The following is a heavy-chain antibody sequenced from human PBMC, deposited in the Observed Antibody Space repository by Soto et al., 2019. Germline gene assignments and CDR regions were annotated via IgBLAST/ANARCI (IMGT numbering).Heavy chain of an antibody. CDR1: GFTFSSYS. V-gene: IGHV3-21*01. Sequence: EVQLVESGGGLVKPGGSLRLSCAASGFTFSSYSMNWVRQAPGKGLEWVSSISSSSSYIYYADSVKGRFTISRDNAKNSLYLQMNSLRAEDTAVYYCARDLVTFYGMDVWGQGTMVTVSS. CDR2: ISSSSSYI. J-gene: IGHJ6*02. CDR3: ARDLVTFYGMDV. D-gene: IGHD3-9*01.